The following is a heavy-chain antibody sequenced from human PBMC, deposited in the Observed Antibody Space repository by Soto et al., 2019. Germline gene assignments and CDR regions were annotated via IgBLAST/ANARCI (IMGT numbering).Heavy chain of an antibody. D-gene: IGHD5-12*01. J-gene: IGHJ4*02. Sequence: PGESLKISCKGSGYSFTSYWIAWVRRMPGKGLEWMGIIYPADSDIRYSPSFQGQVTISVDKSINTAYLQFSSLKASDTAMYYCARHPYTAYPFDYWGQGTLVTVSS. V-gene: IGHV5-51*01. CDR3: ARHPYTAYPFDY. CDR2: IYPADSDI. CDR1: GYSFTSYW.